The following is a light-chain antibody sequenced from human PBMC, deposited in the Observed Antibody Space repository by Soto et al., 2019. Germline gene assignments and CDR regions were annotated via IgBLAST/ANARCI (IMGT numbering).Light chain of an antibody. CDR3: QQYDDWPRT. J-gene: IGKJ1*01. Sequence: EIVMTQSPATLSVSPGERVSLSCRPSRSVSRNLAWYQHKPGQAPRLLIHAASTRPAGISARFSGSGSGTEFTLTSSSLQSEDFAVYFCQQYDDWPRTFGQGTKVEIK. V-gene: IGKV3-15*01. CDR2: AAS. CDR1: RSVSRN.